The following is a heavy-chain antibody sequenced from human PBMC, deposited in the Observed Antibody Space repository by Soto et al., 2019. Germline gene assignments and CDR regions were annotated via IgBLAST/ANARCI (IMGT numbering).Heavy chain of an antibody. CDR1: GGSISSGGYY. CDR3: AGVCGGDGNNAFDI. J-gene: IGHJ3*02. CDR2: IYYSGST. Sequence: SETLSLTCTVSGGSISSGGYYWSWIRQHPGKGLEWIGYIYYSGSTYYNPSLKSRVTISVDTSKNQFSLKLSSVTAADTAVYYCAGVCGGDGNNAFDIWGQGTMVTVSS. D-gene: IGHD2-21*02. V-gene: IGHV4-31*03.